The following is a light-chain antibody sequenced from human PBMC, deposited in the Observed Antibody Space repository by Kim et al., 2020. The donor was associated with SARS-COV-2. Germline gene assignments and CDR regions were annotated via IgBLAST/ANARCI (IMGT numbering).Light chain of an antibody. V-gene: IGLV3-25*03. J-gene: IGLJ2*01. CDR3: QSADSSGTLVV. CDR2: KDS. Sequence: PGQAARITCSGDALPKQYAYWYQQKPGQAPVLVIYKDSERPSGIPERFSGSSSGTTVTLTISGVQAEDEADYYCQSADSSGTLVVFGGGTQLTVL. CDR1: ALPKQY.